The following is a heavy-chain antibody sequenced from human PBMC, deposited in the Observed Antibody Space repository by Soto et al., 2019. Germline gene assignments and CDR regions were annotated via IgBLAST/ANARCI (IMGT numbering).Heavy chain of an antibody. Sequence: QVQLVQSGAEVKKPGASVRVSCKTSGYTFTSYDINWVRQVTGQGLEWMGWMNPNSGYTGHTQKFQGRGTMTRDTSTSTASMEMSSLRSDDTAVYYCARTACDLDYWGQGTLVTVAS. CDR2: MNPNSGYT. CDR3: ARTACDLDY. CDR1: GYTFTSYD. V-gene: IGHV1-8*01. D-gene: IGHD2-21*02. J-gene: IGHJ4*02.